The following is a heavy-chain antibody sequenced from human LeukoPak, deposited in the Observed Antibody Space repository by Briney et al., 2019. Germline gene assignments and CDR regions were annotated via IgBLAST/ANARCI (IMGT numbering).Heavy chain of an antibody. CDR3: ARVSRSWSGYYPYYFDY. V-gene: IGHV4-59*01. CDR2: IYYSGST. D-gene: IGHD3-3*01. CDR1: GGSISSYY. Sequence: SETLSLTCTVSGGSISSYYWSWLRQPPGKGLEWIGYIYYSGSTNYNPSLKSRVTISVDTSKNQCSLKLSSVTAADTAMYYCARVSRSWSGYYPYYFDYWGQGTLVTVSS. J-gene: IGHJ4*02.